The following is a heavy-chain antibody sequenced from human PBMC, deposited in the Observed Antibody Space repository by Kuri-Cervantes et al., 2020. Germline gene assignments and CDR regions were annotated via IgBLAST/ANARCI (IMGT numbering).Heavy chain of an antibody. V-gene: IGHV1-24*01. J-gene: IGHJ4*02. D-gene: IGHD3-16*02. CDR3: ATALRDYIWGSYRPFDY. CDR2: FDPEDGET. CDR1: GYTFTSYG. Sequence: ASVKVSCKASGYTFTSYGISWVRQAPGQGLEWMGGFDPEDGETIYAQKFQGRVTMTEDTSTDTAYMELSSLRSEDTAVYYCATALRDYIWGSYRPFDYWGQGTLVTVSS.